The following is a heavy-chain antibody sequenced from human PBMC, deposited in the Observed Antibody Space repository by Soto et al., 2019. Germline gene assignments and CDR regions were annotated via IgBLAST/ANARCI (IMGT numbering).Heavy chain of an antibody. CDR2: INHSGTT. CDR3: GRADCTLVTSYGLDV. Sequence: SETLSLTCAVSGGSFSGFYWTWIRQPPGEGLEWIGEINHSGTTNFNPSLRSRLTISLDSSKKHFSLKLTSMTAADAAVYYCGRADCTLVTSYGLDVWGQGTPVTVYS. CDR1: GGSFSGFY. D-gene: IGHD2-21*02. J-gene: IGHJ6*02. V-gene: IGHV4-34*01.